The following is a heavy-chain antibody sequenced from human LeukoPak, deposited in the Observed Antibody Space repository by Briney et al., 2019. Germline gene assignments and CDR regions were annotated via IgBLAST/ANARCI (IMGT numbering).Heavy chain of an antibody. J-gene: IGHJ4*02. CDR2: ISNDGSGT. Sequence: PGGSLRLSCAASGFSFSYYWMHWVRQAPGKGLVWVSRISNDGSGTSHADSVQGRFTISRDNAKNTLYLQMNSLRVEDTAVYYCARDMDEDYSGNTLDYWDRGTLVTVSS. CDR1: GFSFSYYW. D-gene: IGHD4-23*01. V-gene: IGHV3-74*01. CDR3: ARDMDEDYSGNTLDY.